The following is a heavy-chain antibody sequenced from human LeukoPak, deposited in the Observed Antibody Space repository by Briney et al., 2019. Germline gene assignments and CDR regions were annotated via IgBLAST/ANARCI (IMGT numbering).Heavy chain of an antibody. D-gene: IGHD4-17*01. CDR1: GFTFSSYS. CDR2: ITNTRNYI. J-gene: IGHJ4*02. CDR3: ARVEPNGDSDY. V-gene: IGHV3-21*01. Sequence: GGSLRLFCAASGFTFSSYSMNWIRQATGKGLDWVSSITNTRNYINYADSVKGRFTISRDNAKNSLYLQMNSLRAEDTAVYYCARVEPNGDSDYWGQGTLVTVSS.